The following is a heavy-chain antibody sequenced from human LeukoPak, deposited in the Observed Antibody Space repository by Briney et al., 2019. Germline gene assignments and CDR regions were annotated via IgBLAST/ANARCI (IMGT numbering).Heavy chain of an antibody. CDR2: INHSGST. V-gene: IGHV4-34*01. Sequence: SETLSLTCAVYGGSFSGYYWSWIRQPPGKGLEWIGEINHSGSTNYNPSLKSRVTISVDTSKNQFSLKLSSVTAADTAVYYCARAAYGDYRHYYYYYMDVWGKGTTVTVSS. D-gene: IGHD4-17*01. CDR3: ARAAYGDYRHYYYYYMDV. J-gene: IGHJ6*03. CDR1: GGSFSGYY.